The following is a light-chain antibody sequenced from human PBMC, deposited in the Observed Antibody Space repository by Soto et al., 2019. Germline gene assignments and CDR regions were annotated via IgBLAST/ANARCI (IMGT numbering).Light chain of an antibody. CDR3: AAWDDSLNGPVV. CDR1: SSNIGSNT. Sequence: QSVLTQPPSASGTPGQRVTISCSGSSSNIGSNTVNWYQQLPGTAPKLLIYSNSQRPSGVPDRFSGSKSGTSAFLAISGLQSEDEADYYCAAWDDSLNGPVVFGGGTKLTVL. J-gene: IGLJ2*01. CDR2: SNS. V-gene: IGLV1-44*01.